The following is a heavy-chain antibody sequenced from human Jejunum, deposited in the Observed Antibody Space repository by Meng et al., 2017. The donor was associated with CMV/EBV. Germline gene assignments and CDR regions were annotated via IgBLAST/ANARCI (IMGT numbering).Heavy chain of an antibody. V-gene: IGHV1-46*01. CDR3: ARPAVPAANYYYYYGLDV. Sequence: ISYYRHRGRRAPGQGLEWMGIINRSSSYTTYAQKFQSRVTMTRDTATSTVYMELSSLRSEDTAVYYCARPAVPAANYYYYYGLDVWGQGTTVTVSS. CDR2: INRSSSYT. J-gene: IGHJ6*02. CDR1: ISYY. D-gene: IGHD2-2*01.